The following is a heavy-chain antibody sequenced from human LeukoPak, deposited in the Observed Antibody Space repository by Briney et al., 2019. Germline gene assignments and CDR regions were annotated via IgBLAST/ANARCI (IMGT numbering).Heavy chain of an antibody. J-gene: IGHJ3*02. D-gene: IGHD4-11*01. Sequence: GESLKISCKGSGYSFTNYWIGWVRQMPGKGLEWMGIIYPGDSDTRYSPSFQGQVTISADKSITTAYLQWSSLKASDTAMYYCARRLVTTADAFDIWGQGTVVTVSS. CDR1: GYSFTNYW. CDR2: IYPGDSDT. V-gene: IGHV5-51*01. CDR3: ARRLVTTADAFDI.